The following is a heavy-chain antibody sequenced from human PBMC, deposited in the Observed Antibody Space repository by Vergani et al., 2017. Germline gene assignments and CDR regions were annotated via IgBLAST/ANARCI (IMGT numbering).Heavy chain of an antibody. D-gene: IGHD3-10*01. J-gene: IGHJ5*02. CDR1: GFTFTSSA. V-gene: IGHV1-58*02. CDR3: ARARVDYYGSGSYYKVGHWFDP. CDR2: IVVGSGNT. Sequence: QMQLVQSGPEVKKPGTSVKVSCKASGFTFTSSAMQWVRQARGQRLEWIGWIVVGSGNTNYAQKFQGRVTMTTDTSTSTAYMELRSLRSDDTAVYYCARARVDYYGSGSYYKVGHWFDPWGQGTLVTVSS.